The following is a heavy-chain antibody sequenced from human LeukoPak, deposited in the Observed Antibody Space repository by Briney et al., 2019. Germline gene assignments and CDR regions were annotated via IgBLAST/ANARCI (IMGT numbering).Heavy chain of an antibody. CDR2: IVVGSGNT. D-gene: IGHD3-9*01. CDR1: GFTFTSSA. CDR3: AATPYYDILTGYYTLWYFDL. J-gene: IGHJ2*01. V-gene: IGHV1-58*01. Sequence: ASVKVSCKASGFTFTSSAVQWVRQARGQRLEWIGWIVVGSGNTNYAQKFQERVTITRDMSTSTAYMELSSLRSEDTAVYYCAATPYYDILTGYYTLWYFDLWGRGTLVTVSS.